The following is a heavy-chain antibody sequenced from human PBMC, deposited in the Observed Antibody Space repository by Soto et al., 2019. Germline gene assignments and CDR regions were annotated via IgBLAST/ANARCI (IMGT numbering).Heavy chain of an antibody. Sequence: QVQLVQSGAEVKKPGSSVKVSCKASGGTFSSYAISWVRQAPGQGLEWMGGIIPIFGTANYAQKFQGRVTITADKSTSTAYMELSSLRSEDTAVYYCARPTSLGYCSCTSCPSPWFDPWGQGTLVTVSS. CDR3: ARPTSLGYCSCTSCPSPWFDP. CDR2: IIPIFGTA. D-gene: IGHD2-2*01. V-gene: IGHV1-69*06. CDR1: GGTFSSYA. J-gene: IGHJ5*02.